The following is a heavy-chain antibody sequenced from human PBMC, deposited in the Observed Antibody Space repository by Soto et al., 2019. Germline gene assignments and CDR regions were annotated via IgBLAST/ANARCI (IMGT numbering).Heavy chain of an antibody. CDR3: ANLAKNYYHYMDV. CDR2: ISTSGSST. D-gene: IGHD1-26*01. CDR1: GFSFSDYY. V-gene: IGHV3-11*01. J-gene: IGHJ6*03. Sequence: QVQLVESGGGLVKPGGSLRLSCAASGFSFSDYYMSWIRQAPGTGLEWVSLISTSGSSTDYADSVKGRFTISRDNAKNSLSLQMNSLRAEDTAVYYCANLAKNYYHYMDVWGKGTTVTVSS.